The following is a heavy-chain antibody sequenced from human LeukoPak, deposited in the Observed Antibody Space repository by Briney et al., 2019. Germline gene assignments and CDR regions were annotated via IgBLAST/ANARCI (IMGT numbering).Heavy chain of an antibody. CDR1: GGTFSSHA. D-gene: IGHD2-15*01. V-gene: IGHV1-69*06. CDR2: IIPLFGKP. Sequence: ASVKVSCKGSGGTFSSHAVSWVRQAPGQGLEWMGGIIPLFGKPNYAQKFQGRVTITADKSTSTAYMELSSLRSEDTAVYYCARDLGYCSGGSCSDWFDPWGQGPLVTVPS. CDR3: ARDLGYCSGGSCSDWFDP. J-gene: IGHJ5*02.